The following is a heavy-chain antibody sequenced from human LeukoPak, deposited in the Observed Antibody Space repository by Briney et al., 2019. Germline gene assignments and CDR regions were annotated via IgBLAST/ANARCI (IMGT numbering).Heavy chain of an antibody. D-gene: IGHD3-10*01. V-gene: IGHV1-2*02. Sequence: ASVKVSCKASGYTFTGYYMHWVRQAPGQGLEWMGWINPNSGGTNYAQKFQGRVTMTRDTSISTAYMELSRLRSDGTAVYYCARDHMLRFGELRGAFDIWGQGTMVTVSS. CDR2: INPNSGGT. CDR3: ARDHMLRFGELRGAFDI. CDR1: GYTFTGYY. J-gene: IGHJ3*02.